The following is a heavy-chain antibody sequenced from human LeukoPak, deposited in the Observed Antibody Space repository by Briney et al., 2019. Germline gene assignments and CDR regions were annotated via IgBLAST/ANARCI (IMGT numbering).Heavy chain of an antibody. D-gene: IGHD4-17*01. V-gene: IGHV3-30-3*01. CDR3: ARGLYGDH. CDR1: GFTFSSYA. Sequence: GGSLRLSCAASGFTFSSYAILWVRQAPGKGLEWVAVISYDGSNEYYADSVKGRFTISRDISKNALYLQMNSLRVEDTAVYYCARGLYGDHWGQGTLVTMSS. CDR2: ISYDGSNE. J-gene: IGHJ4*02.